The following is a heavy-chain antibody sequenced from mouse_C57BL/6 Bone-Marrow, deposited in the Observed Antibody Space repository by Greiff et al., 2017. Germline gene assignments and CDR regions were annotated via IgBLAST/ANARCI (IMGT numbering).Heavy chain of an antibody. J-gene: IGHJ4*01. CDR1: GFNIKDYY. CDR2: IDAEDGET. Sequence: VQLQQSGAELVRPGASVKLSCTASGFNIKDYYMHWVKQRPEQGLEWIGRIDAEDGETDYVRKFQGKATMTADTSSNTAYLQLSSLTSEDTAVYYCTHSYYAYDYGGQGKAVTV. CDR3: THSYYAYDY. V-gene: IGHV14-1*01.